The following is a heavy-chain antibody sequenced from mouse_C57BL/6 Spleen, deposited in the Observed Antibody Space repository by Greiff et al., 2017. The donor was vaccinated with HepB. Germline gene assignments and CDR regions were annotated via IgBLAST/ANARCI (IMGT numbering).Heavy chain of an antibody. Sequence: VQLQQSGPELVKPGASVKIPCKASGYTFTDYNMDWVKQSHGKSLEWIGDINPNNGGTIYNQKFKGKATLTVDKSSSTAYMELRSLTSEDTAVYYCARIGYDYDRDYYAMDYWGQGTSVTVSS. V-gene: IGHV1-18*01. CDR2: INPNNGGT. CDR1: GYTFTDYN. D-gene: IGHD2-4*01. CDR3: ARIGYDYDRDYYAMDY. J-gene: IGHJ4*01.